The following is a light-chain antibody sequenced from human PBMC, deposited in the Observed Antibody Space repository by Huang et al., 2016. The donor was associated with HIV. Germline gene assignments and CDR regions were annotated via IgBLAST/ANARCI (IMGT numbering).Light chain of an antibody. CDR1: QSVSGN. CDR2: SVS. Sequence: EVVMTQSPATLSVSPGERATLSCRASQSVSGNLAGYQQKPGQAPRLLIHSVSSRATGIPTRFGGSGSGTQFTLTISSLQSEDFAVYYCQQYKNWPPTFGQGTKVEI. J-gene: IGKJ1*01. CDR3: QQYKNWPPT. V-gene: IGKV3-15*01.